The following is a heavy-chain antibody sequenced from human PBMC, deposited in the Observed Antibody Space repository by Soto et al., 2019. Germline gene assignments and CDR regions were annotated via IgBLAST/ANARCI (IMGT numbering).Heavy chain of an antibody. CDR3: ARGRVIGAARRVYYFDY. CDR1: GGSFSGYY. CDR2: INHSGST. V-gene: IGHV4-34*01. D-gene: IGHD6-6*01. J-gene: IGHJ4*02. Sequence: QVQLQQWGAGLLKPSETLSLTCAVYGGSFSGYYWSWIRQPPGKGLEWIGEINHSGSTNYNPSLKSRVTISVDTSQTQFSLKLSSVTDADTAVYYCARGRVIGAARRVYYFDYWGQGTLVTVSS.